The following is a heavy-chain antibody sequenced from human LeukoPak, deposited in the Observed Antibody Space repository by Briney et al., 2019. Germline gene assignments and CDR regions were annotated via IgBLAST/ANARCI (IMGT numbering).Heavy chain of an antibody. V-gene: IGHV3-7*02. CDR1: GFTFSRYW. J-gene: IGHJ4*02. CDR2: IKEDGTVK. CDR3: AASITMFDY. Sequence: PGGSLRLSCAASGFTFSRYWMSWVRQAPGKGLEWVANIKEDGTVKYYVESVKGRFTISRDNAKNPLYLQMNSLRAEDTAVYYCAASITMFDYWGQGTLVTVSS. D-gene: IGHD3-10*01.